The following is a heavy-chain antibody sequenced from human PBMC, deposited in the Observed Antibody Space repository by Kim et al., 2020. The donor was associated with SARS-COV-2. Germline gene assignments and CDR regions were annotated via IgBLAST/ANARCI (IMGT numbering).Heavy chain of an antibody. Sequence: SETLSLTCTVSGGSISSSSYYWGWIRQPPGKGLEWIGSIYYSGSTYYNPSLKSRVTISVDTSKNQFSLKLSSVTAADTAVYYCARLFGRFGEFNYWGQGTLVTVSS. CDR3: ARLFGRFGEFNY. J-gene: IGHJ4*02. D-gene: IGHD3-10*01. CDR2: IYYSGST. V-gene: IGHV4-39*01. CDR1: GGSISSSSYY.